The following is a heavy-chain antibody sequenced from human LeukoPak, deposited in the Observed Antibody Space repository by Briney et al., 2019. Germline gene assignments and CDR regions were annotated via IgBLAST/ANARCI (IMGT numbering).Heavy chain of an antibody. J-gene: IGHJ6*02. CDR2: IIPIFGTA. CDR1: GGTFSSYA. D-gene: IGHD3-22*01. Sequence: SVKVSCKASGGTFSSYAISWVRQAPGQGLEWMGGIIPIFGTANYAQKFRGRVTITADESTSTAYMELSSLRSEDTAVYYCARTHDSSGYTYYYYGMDVWGQGTTVTVSS. V-gene: IGHV1-69*13. CDR3: ARTHDSSGYTYYYYGMDV.